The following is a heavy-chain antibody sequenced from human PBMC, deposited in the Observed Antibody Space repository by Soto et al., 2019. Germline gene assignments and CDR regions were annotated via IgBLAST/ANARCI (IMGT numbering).Heavy chain of an antibody. CDR1: GYTFTGYY. J-gene: IGHJ4*02. CDR2: INPNSGGT. V-gene: IGHV1-2*04. CDR3: ASSGIFGVVIPAQFDY. D-gene: IGHD3-3*01. Sequence: ASVKVSCKASGYTFTGYYMHWVRQAPGQGLEWMGWINPNSGGTNYAQKFQGWVTMTRDTSISTAYMELSRLRSDDTAVYFCASSGIFGVVIPAQFDYWGQGTLVAVSS.